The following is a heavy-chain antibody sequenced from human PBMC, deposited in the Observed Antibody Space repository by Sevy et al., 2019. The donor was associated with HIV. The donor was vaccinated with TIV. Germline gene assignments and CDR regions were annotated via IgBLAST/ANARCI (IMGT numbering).Heavy chain of an antibody. D-gene: IGHD3-9*01. V-gene: IGHV4-34*01. J-gene: IGHJ4*02. CDR1: GGSFSGYY. Sequence: SETLSLTCAVYGGSFSGYYWSWIRQPPGKGLEWIGEINHSGSTNYNPSLKSRVTISVDTSKNQFSLMLSSVTAADTAVYYWGRVLAGYFDYWGQGTLVTVSS. CDR3: GRVLAGYFDY. CDR2: INHSGST.